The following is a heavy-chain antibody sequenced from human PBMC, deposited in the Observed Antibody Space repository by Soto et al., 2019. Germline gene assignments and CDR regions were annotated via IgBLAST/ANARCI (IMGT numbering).Heavy chain of an antibody. J-gene: IGHJ6*02. CDR1: GYIFSSDF. D-gene: IGHD6-13*01. CDR2: IDPSDSYT. Sequence: GDALNICCKFAGYIFSSDFSSVGRQMRGKFLEWMGRIDPSDSYTNYSPSFQGHVTISADKSISTAYLQWSSLKASDTAMYYCARHIAEAGTNQYYYGMDVWGQGTPVTVSS. CDR3: ARHIAEAGTNQYYYGMDV. V-gene: IGHV5-10-1*01.